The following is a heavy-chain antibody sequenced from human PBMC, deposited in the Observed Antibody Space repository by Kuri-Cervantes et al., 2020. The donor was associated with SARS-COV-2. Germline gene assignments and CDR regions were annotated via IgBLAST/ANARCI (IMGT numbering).Heavy chain of an antibody. CDR2: INHSGST. J-gene: IGHJ4*02. CDR3: ARALYLVDY. V-gene: IGHV4-38-2*01. D-gene: IGHD2-8*01. CDR1: GYSISSGYY. Sequence: GSLRLSCAVSGYSISSGYYWGWIRQPPGKGLEWIGEINHSGSTNYNPSLKSRVTISVDTSKNQFSLKLSSVTAADTAVYYCARALYLVDYWGQGTLVTVSS.